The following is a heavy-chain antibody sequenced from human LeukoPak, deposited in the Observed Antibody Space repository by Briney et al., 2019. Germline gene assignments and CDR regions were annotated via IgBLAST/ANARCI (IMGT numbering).Heavy chain of an antibody. Sequence: PSETLSLTCTVSGGSISSSSYYWGWIRQTPGKGLEWIGSIYYSGSTYYNPSLKSRVTISVDTSKNQFSLKLSTVTAADTAVYYCASYYLAVGYFDYWGQGTLVTVSS. D-gene: IGHD3-10*01. V-gene: IGHV4-39*01. J-gene: IGHJ4*02. CDR2: IYYSGST. CDR3: ASYYLAVGYFDY. CDR1: GGSISSSSYY.